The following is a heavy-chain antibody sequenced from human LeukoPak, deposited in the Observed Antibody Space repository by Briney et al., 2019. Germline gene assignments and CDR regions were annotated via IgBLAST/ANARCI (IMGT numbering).Heavy chain of an antibody. Sequence: GGSLRLSCAAFGFTFSSYAMHWVRQAPGKGLEWVAVISYDGSNKYYADSVKGRFTSSRDNSKNALYLQMHSLRVEDTAVYYCAQGRLGYSYGAFDHWGQGTLVTVSS. D-gene: IGHD5-18*01. CDR3: AQGRLGYSYGAFDH. V-gene: IGHV3-30-3*02. CDR1: GFTFSSYA. J-gene: IGHJ4*02. CDR2: ISYDGSNK.